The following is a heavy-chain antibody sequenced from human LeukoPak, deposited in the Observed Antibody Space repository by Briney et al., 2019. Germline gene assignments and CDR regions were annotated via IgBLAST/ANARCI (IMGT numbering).Heavy chain of an antibody. CDR2: IRYDGSNK. V-gene: IGHV3-30*02. D-gene: IGHD1-7*01. CDR1: GFTFSSYG. J-gene: IGHJ3*02. Sequence: PGGSLRLSCAASGFTFSSYGMHWVRQAPGKGLEWVAFIRYDGSNKYYADSVKGRFTISRDNSKNTLYLQMNSLRAEDTAVYYCAKDHRYNWNYDAFDIWGQGTMVTVSS. CDR3: AKDHRYNWNYDAFDI.